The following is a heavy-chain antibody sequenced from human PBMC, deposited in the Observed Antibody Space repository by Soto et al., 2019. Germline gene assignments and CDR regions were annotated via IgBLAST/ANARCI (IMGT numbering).Heavy chain of an antibody. CDR2: ISGSGGST. J-gene: IGHJ6*02. CDR3: AKDPGDTAMVWSEKYYYYYGMDV. CDR1: GFTFSSYA. Sequence: GGSLRLSCAASGFTFSSYAMSWVRQAPGKGLEWVSAISGSGGSTYYADSVKGRFTISRDNSKNTLYLQMNSLRAEDTAVYYCAKDPGDTAMVWSEKYYYYYGMDVWGQGTTVTVSS. D-gene: IGHD5-18*01. V-gene: IGHV3-23*01.